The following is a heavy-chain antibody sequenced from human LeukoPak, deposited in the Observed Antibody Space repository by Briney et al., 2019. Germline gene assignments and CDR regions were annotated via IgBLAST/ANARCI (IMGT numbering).Heavy chain of an antibody. J-gene: IGHJ5*02. CDR2: IIPILGIA. CDR1: GGTFSSYA. CDR3: ARETGRNIVVVVAATNWFDP. Sequence: SVKVSCKASGGTFSSYAISWVRQAPGQGLEWMGRIIPILGIANYAQKFQGRVTITADKSTSTAYMELSGLRSEDTAVYYCARETGRNIVVVVAATNWFDPWGQGTLVTVSS. V-gene: IGHV1-69*04. D-gene: IGHD2-15*01.